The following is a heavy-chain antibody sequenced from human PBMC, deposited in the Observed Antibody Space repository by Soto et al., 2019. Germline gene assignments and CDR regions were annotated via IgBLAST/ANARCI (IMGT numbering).Heavy chain of an antibody. D-gene: IGHD3-10*01. Sequence: EVQLVESGGGLVQPGRSLRLSCAASGFTFDDYAMHWVRQAPGKGLEWVTGISWNSDTIGYADSVKGRFTISRDNDKNSLYLQMNSLRAEDTAFEDCARDVWSRASGPPGSWGQGTLVSGSS. J-gene: IGHJ5*02. V-gene: IGHV3-9*01. CDR1: GFTFDDYA. CDR3: ARDVWSRASGPPGS. CDR2: ISWNSDTI.